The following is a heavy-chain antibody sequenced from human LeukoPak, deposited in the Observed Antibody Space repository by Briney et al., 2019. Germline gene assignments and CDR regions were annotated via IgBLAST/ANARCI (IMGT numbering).Heavy chain of an antibody. J-gene: IGHJ4*02. V-gene: IGHV1-18*01. CDR2: INPNSGGT. Sequence: ASVKVSCKASGYTFTSYAISWVRQAPGQGLEWMGWINPNSGGTNYAQKLQGRVTMTTDTSTSTAYMELRSLRSDDTAVYYCARDVLGYCTNGVCYFGGNRFDYWGQGTLVTVSS. CDR3: ARDVLGYCTNGVCYFGGNRFDY. D-gene: IGHD2-8*01. CDR1: GYTFTSYA.